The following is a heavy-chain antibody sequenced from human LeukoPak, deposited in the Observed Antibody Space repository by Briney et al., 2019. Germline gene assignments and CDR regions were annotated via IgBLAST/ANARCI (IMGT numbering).Heavy chain of an antibody. D-gene: IGHD1-20*01. CDR2: IIPIFGTA. Sequence: SVKVSCKASGYTFTSYGISWVRQAPGQGLEWMGGIIPIFGTANYAQKFQGRVTITADESTSTAYMELSSLRSEDTAVYYCARGTGITGVYYYYYGMDVWGQGTTVTVSS. CDR3: ARGTGITGVYYYYYGMDV. J-gene: IGHJ6*02. CDR1: GYTFTSYG. V-gene: IGHV1-69*13.